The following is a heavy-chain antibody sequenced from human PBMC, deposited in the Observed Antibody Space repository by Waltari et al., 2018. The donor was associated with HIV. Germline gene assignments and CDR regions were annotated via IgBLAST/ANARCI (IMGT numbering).Heavy chain of an antibody. J-gene: IGHJ5*02. Sequence: QAQLAQSGAEVKKPGASVKVSCKASGYTFTSHGISWVRQAPGQGLAWLGWIRAYNGNTNYAQKLQGRVTMTTDTATSTAYMGLRSLRSDDTAVYYCARVGCSSASCYSGWFDPWGQGTLVTVSS. CDR2: IRAYNGNT. CDR3: ARVGCSSASCYSGWFDP. CDR1: GYTFTSHG. V-gene: IGHV1-18*01. D-gene: IGHD2-2*01.